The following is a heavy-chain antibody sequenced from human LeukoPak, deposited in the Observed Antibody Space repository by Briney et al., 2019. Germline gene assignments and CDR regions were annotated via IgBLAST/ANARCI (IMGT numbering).Heavy chain of an antibody. D-gene: IGHD3-3*01. CDR2: INHSGST. V-gene: IGHV4-34*01. CDR3: ARGHDFWSDTRWVYYYYYYMDV. Sequence: SETLSLTCAVYGGSFSGYYWSWIRQPPGKGLEWIREINHSGSTNYNPSLKSRVTISVDTSKNQLSLKLSSVTAADTAVYYCARGHDFWSDTRWVYYYYYYMDVWGTGTTVTVSS. J-gene: IGHJ6*03. CDR1: GGSFSGYY.